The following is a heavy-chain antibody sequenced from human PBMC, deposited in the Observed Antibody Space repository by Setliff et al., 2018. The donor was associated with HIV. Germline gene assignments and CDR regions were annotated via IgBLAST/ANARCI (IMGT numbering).Heavy chain of an antibody. Sequence: PGGSLRLSCAASGFTFEDYAMHWVRQPPGKGLEWIGYIYYSGSTNYNPSLKRRATISVDTSKNQFSLKLSSVTVADTAVYYCARGHIVVVTAVDYYFYGMNVWGQGTTVTVSS. CDR2: IYYSGST. D-gene: IGHD2-21*02. V-gene: IGHV4-59*12. J-gene: IGHJ6*02. CDR1: GFTFEDYA. CDR3: ARGHIVVVTAVDYYFYGMNV.